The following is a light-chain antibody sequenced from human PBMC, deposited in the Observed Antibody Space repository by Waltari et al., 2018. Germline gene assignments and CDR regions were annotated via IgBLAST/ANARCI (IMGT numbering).Light chain of an antibody. CDR3: SSYITTNTLEL. Sequence: QSALTQPASVSGSPGQSITIPCPGTSSDVGTYNYVSWYQQHPGKAPKLLIYDVSYRPSGFSYRFSGSKSGNTASLTISGLQAEDEADYYCSSYITTNTLELFGGGTSLTVL. J-gene: IGLJ3*02. CDR2: DVS. V-gene: IGLV2-14*03. CDR1: SSDVGTYNY.